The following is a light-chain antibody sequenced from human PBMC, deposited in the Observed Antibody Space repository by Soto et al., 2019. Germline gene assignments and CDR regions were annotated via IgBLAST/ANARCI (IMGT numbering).Light chain of an antibody. CDR2: DAS. CDR1: QSVSRN. V-gene: IGKV3-15*01. Sequence: EIVMTQSPATLSVSPGERATLSCRASQSVSRNVAWYQQKPGQAPRLLIHDASTWATGISVRFSGSGSGTEFTLTICSLQSEDFAVYYCQQYNNWLWTFGQGTKVEIK. CDR3: QQYNNWLWT. J-gene: IGKJ1*01.